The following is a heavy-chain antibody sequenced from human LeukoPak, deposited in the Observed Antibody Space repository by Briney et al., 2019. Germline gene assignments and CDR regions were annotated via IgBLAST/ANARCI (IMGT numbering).Heavy chain of an antibody. CDR3: ARARSTGYYVADY. CDR2: ISSSSSYT. D-gene: IGHD3-9*01. Sequence: GGSLRLSCAASGFTFSDYYMSWIRQAPEKGLEWVSYISSSSSYTNYADSVKGRFTISRDNAKNSLYLQMNSLRAEDTALYYCARARSTGYYVADYWGQGTLVTVSS. V-gene: IGHV3-11*05. CDR1: GFTFSDYY. J-gene: IGHJ4*02.